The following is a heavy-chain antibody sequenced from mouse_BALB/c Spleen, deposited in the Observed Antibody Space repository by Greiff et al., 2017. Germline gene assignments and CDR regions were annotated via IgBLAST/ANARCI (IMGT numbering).Heavy chain of an antibody. CDR1: GFTFSSYT. CDR3: ARHLGGDYAMDY. V-gene: IGHV5-12-2*01. Sequence: EVKLVESGGGLVQPGGSLKLSCAASGFTFSSYTMSWVRQTPEKRLEWVAYISNGGGSTYYPDTVKGRFTISRDNAKNTLYLQMSSLKSEDTAMYYCARHLGGDYAMDYWGQGTSVTVSS. CDR2: ISNGGGST. D-gene: IGHD4-1*01. J-gene: IGHJ4*01.